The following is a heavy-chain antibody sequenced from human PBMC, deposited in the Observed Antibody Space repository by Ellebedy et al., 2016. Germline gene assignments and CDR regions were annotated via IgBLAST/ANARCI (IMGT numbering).Heavy chain of an antibody. Sequence: SETLSLTCTVSGGSISSGGYYWSWIRQHPGKGLEWIGYIYYSGSTYYNPSLKSRVTISVDTSKNQFSLKLSSVTAADTAVYYCARQYCSGGSCYHSKPPYYFDYWGQGTLVTVSS. J-gene: IGHJ4*02. CDR1: GGSISSGGYY. CDR3: ARQYCSGGSCYHSKPPYYFDY. V-gene: IGHV4-31*03. CDR2: IYYSGST. D-gene: IGHD2-15*01.